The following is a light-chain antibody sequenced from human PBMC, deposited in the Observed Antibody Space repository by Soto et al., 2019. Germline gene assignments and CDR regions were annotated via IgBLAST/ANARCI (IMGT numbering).Light chain of an antibody. Sequence: QSALTQPPSVSGSPGQSVAISCTGTSSDAGSFNRVSWYQQPPGTAPKLLIYEVSSRPSGVPDRFSGSKSGNTASLTISGLQAEDEADYYCNSYTSSSTYVFGTVTKVTVL. CDR2: EVS. V-gene: IGLV2-18*02. CDR1: SSDAGSFNR. CDR3: NSYTSSSTYV. J-gene: IGLJ1*01.